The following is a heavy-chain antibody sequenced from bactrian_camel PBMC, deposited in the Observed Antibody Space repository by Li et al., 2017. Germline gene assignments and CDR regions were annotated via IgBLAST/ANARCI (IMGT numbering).Heavy chain of an antibody. D-gene: IGHD5*01. J-gene: IGHJ6*01. V-gene: IGHV3S57*01. CDR2: VGRDGSR. Sequence: HVQLVESGGEPVQAGGSLRLSCEGSGYDKPNYCMGWYRQAPGKERERVASVGRDGSRGYSDSVKGRFTISDDNAKKTSYLQMYSLKPEDTAMYYCAVDWTLCGLTTPFGGYWGQGTQVTVS. CDR3: AVDWTLCGLTTPFGGY. CDR1: GYDKPNYC.